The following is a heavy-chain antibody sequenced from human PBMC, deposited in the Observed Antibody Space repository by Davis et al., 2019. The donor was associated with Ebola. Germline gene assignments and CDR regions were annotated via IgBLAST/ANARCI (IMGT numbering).Heavy chain of an antibody. J-gene: IGHJ4*02. CDR2: INHSRST. Sequence: GSLRLSCAASGFTVSSNYMSWVRQPPGKGLEWIGEINHSRSTNYNPSLKSRVTISVDTSKNQFSLKLSSVTAADTAVYYCARDNDYIWGSYRYDYWGQGTLVTVSS. CDR3: ARDNDYIWGSYRYDY. V-gene: IGHV4-34*01. CDR1: GFTVSSNY. D-gene: IGHD3-16*02.